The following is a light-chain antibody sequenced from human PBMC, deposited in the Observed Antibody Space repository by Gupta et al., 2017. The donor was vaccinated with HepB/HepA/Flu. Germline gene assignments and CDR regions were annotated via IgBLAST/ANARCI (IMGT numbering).Light chain of an antibody. CDR2: KIS. CDR1: VSLVYSDGNTY. CDR3: TQATQFPYT. Sequence: VMTLPPLTSPVTLGHLASISCRSSVSLVYSDGNTYLSWLQQRPGQPPRLLIYKISSRFSGVPDRFSGSGAGTDCTLKISRVEAEDVGIYYYTQATQFPYTLGQGTKLEIK. V-gene: IGKV2-24*01. J-gene: IGKJ2*01.